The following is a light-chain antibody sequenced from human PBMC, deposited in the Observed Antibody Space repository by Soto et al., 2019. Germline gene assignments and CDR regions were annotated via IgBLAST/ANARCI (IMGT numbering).Light chain of an antibody. J-gene: IGKJ4*01. CDR3: QQYGSSPPLT. CDR1: QSVSNTY. V-gene: IGKV3-20*01. Sequence: EIVLTQSPGTLSLSPGERATLSCMASQSVSNTYLSCYQQKPVQAPSLLIYGASSRAPGITDRFSGSGSGTDFTLTISRLEPEDFAVYYCQQYGSSPPLTFGGGTKVDIK. CDR2: GAS.